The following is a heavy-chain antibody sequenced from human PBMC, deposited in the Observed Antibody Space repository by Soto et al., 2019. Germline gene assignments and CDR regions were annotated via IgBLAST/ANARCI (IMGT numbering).Heavy chain of an antibody. D-gene: IGHD3-10*01. J-gene: IGHJ6*02. CDR3: GRNNFGAGNCYYAMDF. CDR2: ISTTKGDT. CDR1: CYSFTSHG. Sequence: QAELVQSGAELKKPGASVKVSCKASCYSFTSHGITWIRQAPGQGLEWMGWISTTKGDTEIQQKFQGRGSMTFDKPARTVDKEIGRLRSGDAALYYCGRNNFGAGNCYYAMDFWGQGTTVTVS. V-gene: IGHV1-18*01.